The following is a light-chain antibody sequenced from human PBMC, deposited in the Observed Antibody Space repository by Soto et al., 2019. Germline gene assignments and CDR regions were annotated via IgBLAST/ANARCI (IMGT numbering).Light chain of an antibody. CDR3: SSYTSSSPLGLWV. V-gene: IGLV2-14*01. J-gene: IGLJ3*02. CDR2: VVS. Sequence: QSALTQPASVSGSPGHSITISCTGTSSDVGGYNYVSWYQKHPGKAPNLLIYVVSNRPSGVSNRFSGSKSGNTASLTISGLQAEDEADYYCSSYTSSSPLGLWVFGGGTKLTVL. CDR1: SSDVGGYNY.